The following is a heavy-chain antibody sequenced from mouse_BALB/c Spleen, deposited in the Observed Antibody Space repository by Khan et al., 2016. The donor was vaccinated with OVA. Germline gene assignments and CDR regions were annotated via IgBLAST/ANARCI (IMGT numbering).Heavy chain of an antibody. D-gene: IGHD1-1*01. CDR2: ISGDSNTI. Sequence: EVELVESGGGLVQPGGSRKLSCAASGFTFNSYAMHWVRQAPEKGLEWVAYISGDSNTIYYTDTVKGRFTISRDNPKNTLFLQMTSLMSEDTAMYYCATSYFYGYYFDYWGPGTTLTVS. CDR3: ATSYFYGYYFDY. V-gene: IGHV5-17*02. CDR1: GFTFNSYA. J-gene: IGHJ2*01.